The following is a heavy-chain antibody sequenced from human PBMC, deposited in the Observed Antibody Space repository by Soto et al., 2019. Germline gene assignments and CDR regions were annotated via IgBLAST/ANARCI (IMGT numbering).Heavy chain of an antibody. Sequence: GGSLRLSCAASGFTFSSYAMSWVRQAPGKGLEWVSAISGSGGSTYYADSVKGRFTISRDNSKNTLYLQMNSLRAEDTAVYYCLGYCSSTSCYERGYWGQGTLVTVSS. CDR2: ISGSGGST. V-gene: IGHV3-23*01. D-gene: IGHD2-2*01. J-gene: IGHJ4*02. CDR3: LGYCSSTSCYERGY. CDR1: GFTFSSYA.